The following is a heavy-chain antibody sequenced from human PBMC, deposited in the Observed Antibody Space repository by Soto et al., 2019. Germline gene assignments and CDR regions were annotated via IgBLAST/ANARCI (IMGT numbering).Heavy chain of an antibody. CDR2: IKQDGGET. CDR3: SARYCSGGSCYTY. CDR1: GFTFSYYW. Sequence: GGSLRLSCAASGFTFSYYWMNWVRQAQRKGLEWVGNIKQDGGETYYVDSVKGRFTISRDNAKNSLYLQMNSLRAEDTAVYYCSARYCSGGSCYTYWGQGTLVTVSS. V-gene: IGHV3-7*01. D-gene: IGHD2-15*01. J-gene: IGHJ4*02.